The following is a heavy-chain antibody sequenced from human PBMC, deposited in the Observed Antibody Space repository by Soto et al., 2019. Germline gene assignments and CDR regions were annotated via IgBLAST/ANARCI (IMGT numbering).Heavy chain of an antibody. CDR2: IIPIFGTA. CDR1: GGTFSSYA. V-gene: IGHV1-69*06. D-gene: IGHD3-10*01. J-gene: IGHJ4*02. Sequence: QVQLVQSGAEVKKPGSSVKVSCKASGGTFSSYAISWVRQAPGQGLEWMGGIIPIFGTANYAQKFQGRVTITAHKSTSPAYMKLSSLRSDDTAVYYGATLGRMVRGVSTNVPDDYWGQGTLVTVSS. CDR3: ATLGRMVRGVSTNVPDDY.